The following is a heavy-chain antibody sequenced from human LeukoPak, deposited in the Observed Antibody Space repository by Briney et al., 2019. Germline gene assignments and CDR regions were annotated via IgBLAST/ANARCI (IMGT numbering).Heavy chain of an antibody. J-gene: IGHJ4*02. V-gene: IGHV3-30-3*01. D-gene: IGHD5-24*01. CDR1: GFTFKTYA. CDR2: TSYDGSNK. CDR3: ARVVEMATIRPADY. Sequence: GRSLRLSCAASGFTFKTYAMYWVRQAPGKGLEWVAVTSYDGSNKYYVDSVQGRFTISRDNSKNTLYLQMNSLRAEDTALYYCARVVEMATIRPADYWGQGTLVTVSS.